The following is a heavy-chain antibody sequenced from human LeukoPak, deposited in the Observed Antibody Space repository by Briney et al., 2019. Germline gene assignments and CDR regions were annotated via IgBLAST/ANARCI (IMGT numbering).Heavy chain of an antibody. CDR2: TRNKANSYTT. CDR1: GFTFSDHY. Sequence: GGSLRLSCAASGFTFSDHYMDWVRQAPGKGLEWVGRTRNKANSYTTEYAASVKGRFTISRDDSKNSLYLQMNSLKTEDTAVYYCAREGGFRSGWYHWNNYYYYYYMDVWGKGTTVTVSS. J-gene: IGHJ6*03. D-gene: IGHD6-19*01. V-gene: IGHV3-72*01. CDR3: AREGGFRSGWYHWNNYYYYYYMDV.